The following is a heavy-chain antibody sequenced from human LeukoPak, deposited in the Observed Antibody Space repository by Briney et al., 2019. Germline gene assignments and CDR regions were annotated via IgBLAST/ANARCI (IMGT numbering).Heavy chain of an antibody. V-gene: IGHV1-2*02. J-gene: IGHJ3*02. D-gene: IGHD2-2*01. CDR2: INPNSGGT. CDR1: GYTFTGYY. CDR3: ARGRYCSSTSCYGTTAFDI. Sequence: SVKVSCKASGYTFTGYYMHWVRQAPGQGLEWMGWINPNSGGTNYAQKFQGRVTMTRNTSISTAYMELSSLRSEDTAVYYCARGRYCSSTSCYGTTAFDIWGQGTMVTVSS.